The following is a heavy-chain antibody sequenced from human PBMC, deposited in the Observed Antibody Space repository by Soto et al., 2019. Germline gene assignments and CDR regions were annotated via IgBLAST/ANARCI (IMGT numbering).Heavy chain of an antibody. CDR1: GFTFRSYA. Sequence: PGGSLRLSCAASGFTFRSYAMPWVRQAPGKGLEWVAVISYDGSKKYYADSVKGRFTISRDNSKNTLYLQMNSLRAEDTAVYYCARFATVVDSTALYAFEIWGQGTMVTVSS. CDR2: ISYDGSKK. CDR3: ARFATVVDSTALYAFEI. D-gene: IGHD2-15*01. V-gene: IGHV3-30-3*01. J-gene: IGHJ3*02.